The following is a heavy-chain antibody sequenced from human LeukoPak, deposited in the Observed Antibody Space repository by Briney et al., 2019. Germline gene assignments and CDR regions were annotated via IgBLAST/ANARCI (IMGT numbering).Heavy chain of an antibody. J-gene: IGHJ4*02. CDR3: ARGPYGSGSYGGNYYFDY. V-gene: IGHV1-8*01. Sequence: ASVKVSCKASGYTFTSYDINWVRQATGQGLEWMGWMNPNTGNTGYAQKFQGRVTMTRNTSISTAYMELSSLRSEDTAVYYCARGPYGSGSYGGNYYFDYWGQGTLVTVSS. D-gene: IGHD3-10*01. CDR2: MNPNTGNT. CDR1: GYTFTSYD.